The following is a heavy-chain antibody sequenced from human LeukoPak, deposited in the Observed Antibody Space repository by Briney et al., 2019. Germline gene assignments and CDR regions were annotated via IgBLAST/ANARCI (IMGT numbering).Heavy chain of an antibody. CDR2: ISSSSSYV. D-gene: IGHD4-17*01. CDR3: ARDQRYGDYQDY. V-gene: IGHV3-21*01. J-gene: IGHJ4*02. Sequence: GGSLRLSCAASGFTFSTYGMDWVRQAPGKGLEWVSSISSSSSYVYYADSLKGRFTISRDNAKNSLYLQMNSLRAEDTAVYYCARDQRYGDYQDYWGQGTLVTVSS. CDR1: GFTFSTYG.